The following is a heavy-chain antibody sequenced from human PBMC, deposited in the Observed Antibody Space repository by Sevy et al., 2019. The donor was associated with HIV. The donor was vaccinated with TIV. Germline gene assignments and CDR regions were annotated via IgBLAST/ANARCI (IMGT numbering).Heavy chain of an antibody. V-gene: IGHV3-53*01. CDR3: ARAMATATGDDSFDI. Sequence: GGSLRLSCAASGFTVSSNYMSRVRQAPGKGLEWVSVIYTGGSTSYADSVKGRFTISRDTSKNTLYLQMNSLRAEDTAVYYCARAMATATGDDSFDIWGQGTMVTVSS. CDR2: IYTGGST. CDR1: GFTVSSNY. D-gene: IGHD1-1*01. J-gene: IGHJ3*02.